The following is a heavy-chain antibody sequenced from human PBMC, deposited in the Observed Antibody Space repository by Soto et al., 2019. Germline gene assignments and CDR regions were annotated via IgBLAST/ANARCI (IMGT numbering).Heavy chain of an antibody. CDR2: ISGSGGSP. CDR3: AKPYSSSWYYFDY. CDR1: GVTFRTYT. J-gene: IGHJ4*02. V-gene: IGHV3-23*01. D-gene: IGHD6-13*01. Sequence: GGSQRLSSVASGVTFRTYTMSWVRQAPGKGLEWVSVISGSGGSPSYADSVQGRFSISRDNPKNTLYLQMNSLRAEDTAVYYCAKPYSSSWYYFDYWGQGTLVTVSS.